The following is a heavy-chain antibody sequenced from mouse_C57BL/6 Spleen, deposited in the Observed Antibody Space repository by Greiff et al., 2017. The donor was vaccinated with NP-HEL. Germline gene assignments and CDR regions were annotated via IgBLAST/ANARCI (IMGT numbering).Heavy chain of an antibody. J-gene: IGHJ2*01. CDR1: GYTFTSYW. V-gene: IGHV1-59*01. CDR2: IDPSDSYT. Sequence: VQLQQPGAELVRPGTSVKLSCKASGYTFTSYWMHWVKQRPGQGLEWIGVIDPSDSYTNYNQKFKGKATLTVDTSSSTAYMQLSSLTSEDSAVYYCARVNGSSYIDYWGQGTTLTVSS. CDR3: ARVNGSSYIDY. D-gene: IGHD1-1*01.